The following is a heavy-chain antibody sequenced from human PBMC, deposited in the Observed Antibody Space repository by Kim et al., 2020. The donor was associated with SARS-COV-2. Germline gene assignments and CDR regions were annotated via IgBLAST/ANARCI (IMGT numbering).Heavy chain of an antibody. Sequence: NPSLKSRVTISVDTSKTQFSLKLRAVPAADTAVYYCARHDPPARLRELDYWGQGTLVTVSS. D-gene: IGHD1-1*01. J-gene: IGHJ4*02. CDR3: ARHDPPARLRELDY. V-gene: IGHV4-39*01.